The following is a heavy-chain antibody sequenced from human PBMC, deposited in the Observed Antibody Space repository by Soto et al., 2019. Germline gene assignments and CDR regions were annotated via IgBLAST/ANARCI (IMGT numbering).Heavy chain of an antibody. CDR2: ISSSSSYI. V-gene: IGHV3-21*01. J-gene: IGHJ3*02. CDR1: GFTFSSYS. D-gene: IGHD3-22*01. CDR3: ARGGLITMIEEGLRHAFDI. Sequence: EVQLVESGGGLVKPGGSLRLSCAASGFTFSSYSMNWVRQAPGKGLEWVSSISSSSSYIYYADSVKGRFTISRDNAKNSLYLQMNSLRAEDTAVYYCARGGLITMIEEGLRHAFDIWGQGTMVTVSS.